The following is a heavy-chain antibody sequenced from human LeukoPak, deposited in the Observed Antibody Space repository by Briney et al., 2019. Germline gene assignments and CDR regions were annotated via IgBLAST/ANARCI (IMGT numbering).Heavy chain of an antibody. J-gene: IGHJ4*02. Sequence: SETLSLTCTVSGGSISSSSYYWGWIRQPPGKGLEWIGSIYYSGSTYYNPFLKSRGTISVDTSKNQLSLKLSSVTAPDTAVYYCARQVLEWALIVVVPAALLDYWGQGTLVTVSS. CDR1: GGSISSSSYY. V-gene: IGHV4-39*01. CDR3: ARQVLEWALIVVVPAALLDY. CDR2: IYYSGST. D-gene: IGHD2-2*01.